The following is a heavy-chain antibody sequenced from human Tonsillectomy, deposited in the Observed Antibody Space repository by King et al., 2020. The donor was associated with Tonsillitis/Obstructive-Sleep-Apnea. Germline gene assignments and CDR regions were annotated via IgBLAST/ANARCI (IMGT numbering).Heavy chain of an antibody. CDR1: GYTFIGYY. CDR3: ARAQTYCSGGSCYGEDFDY. CDR2: INPNSGGT. Sequence: QLVQSGAEVKKPGASVKVSCKASGYTFIGYYMHWVRQAPGQGLERMGWINPNSGGTNYAQKFHGWVTMTTDTSISTAYMELSRLRSDDTSVYYCARAQTYCSGGSCYGEDFDYWGQGTLVTVSS. J-gene: IGHJ4*02. D-gene: IGHD2-15*01. V-gene: IGHV1-2*04.